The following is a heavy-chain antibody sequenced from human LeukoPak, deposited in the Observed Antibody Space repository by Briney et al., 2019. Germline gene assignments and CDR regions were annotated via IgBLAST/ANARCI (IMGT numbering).Heavy chain of an antibody. Sequence: GGSLRLSCAASGFRFSKFAMSWVRQAPGRGLEWVSVISGSGDSTYYADFVRGQFTISRDNPKNMVYLQMNSLRAEDSAVYYRAKVSQESSNYYHDFWGQGTLLTVSS. V-gene: IGHV3-23*01. CDR1: GFRFSKFA. J-gene: IGHJ4*02. CDR2: ISGSGDST. CDR3: AKVSQESSNYYHDF. D-gene: IGHD3-22*01.